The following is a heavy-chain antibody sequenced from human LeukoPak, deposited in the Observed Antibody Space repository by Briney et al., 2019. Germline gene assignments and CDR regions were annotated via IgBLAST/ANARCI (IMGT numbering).Heavy chain of an antibody. V-gene: IGHV4-39*07. CDR2: IYYSGST. CDR3: ARWEAAADNNWFDP. CDR1: GGSISSSSYY. D-gene: IGHD6-13*01. J-gene: IGHJ5*02. Sequence: PSETLSLTCTVSGGSISSSSYYWGWIRQPPGKGLEWIGSIYYSGSTYYNPSLKSRVTISVDTSKNQFSLKLSSVTAADTAVYYCARWEAAADNNWFDPWGQGTLVTVSS.